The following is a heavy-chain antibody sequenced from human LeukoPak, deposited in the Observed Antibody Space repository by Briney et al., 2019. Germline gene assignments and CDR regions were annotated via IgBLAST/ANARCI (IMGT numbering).Heavy chain of an antibody. CDR2: IYYSGST. Sequence: SETLSLTCTVSGDSISSSIYYWCWIRQPPGKGLEWIGSIYYSGSTYYNPSLKSRVTISVDTSKNQFSLKLSSVTAADTAVHYCARSRYDSRGYYALSSFDYWGQGTLVTVSS. J-gene: IGHJ4*02. CDR1: GDSISSSIYY. CDR3: ARSRYDSRGYYALSSFDY. D-gene: IGHD3-22*01. V-gene: IGHV4-39*01.